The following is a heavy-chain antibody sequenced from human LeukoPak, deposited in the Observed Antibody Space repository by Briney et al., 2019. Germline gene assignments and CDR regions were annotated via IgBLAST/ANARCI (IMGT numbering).Heavy chain of an antibody. J-gene: IGHJ4*02. D-gene: IGHD6-13*01. CDR3: STSPSFGSSWYQFNY. CDR1: GLTFYTYA. V-gene: IGHV3-23*01. CDR2: ISGRDGRT. Sequence: PGGSLRLSCSVSGLTFYTYAMSWVRQAPGKGLEWVSAISGRDGRTYYTDSVKGRFTISRDNSKNTLYLQMNSLRAEDTAVYCCSTSPSFGSSWYQFNYWGQGALVIVSS.